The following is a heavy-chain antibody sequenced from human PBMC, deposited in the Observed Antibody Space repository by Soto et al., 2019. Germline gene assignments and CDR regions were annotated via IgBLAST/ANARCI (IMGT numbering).Heavy chain of an antibody. V-gene: IGHV3-23*01. Sequence: EVQLLESGGGLVQPGGSLRLSCAASGFTFSKYAMTWVRQAPGKGLEWVSSISSSGGSTYYADSVRGRFTISRDNSKNTVYLQMNSLSAEDTAVYYCANCPTLYAPTYSWFDPWGQGTLVTVSS. D-gene: IGHD2-8*01. CDR1: GFTFSKYA. J-gene: IGHJ5*02. CDR2: ISSSGGST. CDR3: ANCPTLYAPTYSWFDP.